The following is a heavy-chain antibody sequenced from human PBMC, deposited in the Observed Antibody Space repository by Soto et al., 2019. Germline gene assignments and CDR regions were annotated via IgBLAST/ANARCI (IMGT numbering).Heavy chain of an antibody. V-gene: IGHV1-3*01. CDR2: IIAANGNT. CDR3: ARDVRYCTSINYPRHGLDV. Sequence: GASVKVSCKASGYTFNNYPIHWVRQAPGQSLEWMGWIIAANGNTKYLPKFQGRVTITRDTSASSAYMYLISLRSEDTAVYYFARDVRYCTSINYPRHGLDVWGQGTTVTVSS. D-gene: IGHD2-2*01. CDR1: GYTFNNYP. J-gene: IGHJ3*01.